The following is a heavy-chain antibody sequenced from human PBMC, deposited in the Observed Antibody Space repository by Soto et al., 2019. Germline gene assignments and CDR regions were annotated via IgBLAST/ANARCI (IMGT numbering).Heavy chain of an antibody. CDR3: ARLGGSYAVPHFDY. J-gene: IGHJ4*02. Sequence: PSETLSLTCTVSGGCINHYYWTGIRQPPGKGLEWMGYIYYSGTTTNYNPSLKSRVTLSVDTSKNQFSLKLSSVTAADTAVYYCARLGGSYAVPHFDYWGQGSLVTVSS. D-gene: IGHD1-26*01. CDR1: GGCINHYY. CDR2: IYYSGTTT. V-gene: IGHV4-59*08.